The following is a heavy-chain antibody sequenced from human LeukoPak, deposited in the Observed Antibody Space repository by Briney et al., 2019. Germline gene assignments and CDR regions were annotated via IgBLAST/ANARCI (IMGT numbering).Heavy chain of an antibody. Sequence: GESLKISCKGSGYSFTSYWIGWVRQMPGKGLEWMGIIYLGDSDTRYSPSFQGQVTISADKSISTAYLQWSSLKASDTAMYYCARFLRYCSGGSCPASLGFGYWGQGTLVTVSS. J-gene: IGHJ4*02. CDR1: GYSFTSYW. CDR2: IYLGDSDT. D-gene: IGHD2-15*01. CDR3: ARFLRYCSGGSCPASLGFGY. V-gene: IGHV5-51*01.